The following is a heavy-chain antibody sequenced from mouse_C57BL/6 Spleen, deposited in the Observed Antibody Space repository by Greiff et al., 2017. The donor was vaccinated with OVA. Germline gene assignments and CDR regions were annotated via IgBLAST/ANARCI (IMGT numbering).Heavy chain of an antibody. CDR1: GFSLTSYA. CDR3: ARGNYVGYFDY. V-gene: IGHV2-9-1*01. Sequence: VHLVESGPGLVAPSQCLSITCTVSGFSLTSYAISWVRQPPGKGLEWLGVIWPGGGTNYNSALLSRLSISKDNTKSQVFLKVNSLQTDDTARYYCARGNYVGYFDYWGQGTTLTVSS. D-gene: IGHD2-1*01. J-gene: IGHJ2*01. CDR2: IWPGGGT.